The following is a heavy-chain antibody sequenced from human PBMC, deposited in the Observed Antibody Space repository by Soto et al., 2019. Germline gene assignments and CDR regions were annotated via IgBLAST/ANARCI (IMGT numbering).Heavy chain of an antibody. CDR3: AHFILGGTFVRGFTFDH. Sequence: QITLNESGPTLVKPMQTLTLTCNFSGFSLDSTAVGVGWLRQPPGKALECLALIYWDGDTRYNPSLTNRVIITKDTAKNQWVMTMTDMAPADTGTYCCAHFILGGTFVRGFTFDHWGQGVLVPVSS. D-gene: IGHD3-10*01. J-gene: IGHJ4*02. CDR1: GFSLDSTAVG. CDR2: IYWDGDT. V-gene: IGHV2-5*02.